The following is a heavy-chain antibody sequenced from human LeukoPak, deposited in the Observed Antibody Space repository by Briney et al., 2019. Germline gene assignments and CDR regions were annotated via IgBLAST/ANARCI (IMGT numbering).Heavy chain of an antibody. Sequence: PGGSLRLSCAASGFTFSRFAMSWVRQAPGKGLQWVSAISSRGGTTYYADSVKGRFTISRDNSKNTLYLQMNSLRAEDTAVYYCARDPYSSSFNYFDYWGQGTLVTVSS. D-gene: IGHD6-13*01. V-gene: IGHV3-23*01. CDR1: GFTFSRFA. CDR3: ARDPYSSSFNYFDY. CDR2: ISSRGGTT. J-gene: IGHJ4*02.